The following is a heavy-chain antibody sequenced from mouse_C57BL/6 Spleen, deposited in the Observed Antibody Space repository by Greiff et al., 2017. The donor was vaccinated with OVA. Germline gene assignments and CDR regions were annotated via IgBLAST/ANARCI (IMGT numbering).Heavy chain of an antibody. CDR2: ISNGGGST. J-gene: IGHJ1*03. D-gene: IGHD2-4*01. Sequence: EVQGVESGGGLVQPGGSLKLSCAASGFTFSDYYMYWVRQTPEKRLEWVAYISNGGGSTYYPDTVKGRFTISRDNAKNTLYLQMSRLKSEDTAMYYCARHDYDYDGYWYFDVWGTGTTVTVSS. V-gene: IGHV5-12*01. CDR1: GFTFSDYY. CDR3: ARHDYDYDGYWYFDV.